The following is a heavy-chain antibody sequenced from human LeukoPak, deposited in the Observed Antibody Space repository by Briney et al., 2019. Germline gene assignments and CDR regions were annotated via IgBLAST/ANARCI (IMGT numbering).Heavy chain of an antibody. CDR1: GFTFSSYG. V-gene: IGHV3-33*01. J-gene: IGHJ4*02. Sequence: GGSLRLSCAASGFTFSSYGMHWVRQAPGKGLEWVAVIWYDGSNKYYADSVKGRFTISRDNAKNTLYLQMNSLRAEDTAVYYCARGSDFWSGYYNDYWGQGTLVTVSS. CDR2: IWYDGSNK. CDR3: ARGSDFWSGYYNDY. D-gene: IGHD3-3*01.